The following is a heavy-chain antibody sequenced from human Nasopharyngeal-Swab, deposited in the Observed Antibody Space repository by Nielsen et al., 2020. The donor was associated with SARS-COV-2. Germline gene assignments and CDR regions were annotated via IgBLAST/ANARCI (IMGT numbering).Heavy chain of an antibody. D-gene: IGHD2-2*01. CDR3: ARGSPVYCSSTSCYVKYYYYGMDV. V-gene: IGHV4-34*01. Sequence: SETLSLTCAVYGGSFSGYYWSWIRQPPGKGLEWIGEINHSGSTNYNPSLKSRVTISVDTSKNQFSLKLSSVTAADTAVYYCARGSPVYCSSTSCYVKYYYYGMDVWGQGTTVTVSS. CDR1: GGSFSGYY. J-gene: IGHJ6*02. CDR2: INHSGST.